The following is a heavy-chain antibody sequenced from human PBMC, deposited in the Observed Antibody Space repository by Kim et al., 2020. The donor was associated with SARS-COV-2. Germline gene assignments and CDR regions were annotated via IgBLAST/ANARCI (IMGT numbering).Heavy chain of an antibody. J-gene: IGHJ6*02. D-gene: IGHD2-2*01. CDR3: ARDGIVVVPAARAPNRIYDFWSGYNDYYYGMDV. CDR2: ISAYNGNT. CDR1: GYTFTSYG. Sequence: ASVKVSSKASGYTFTSYGISWVRQAPGQGLEWMGWISAYNGNTNYAQKLQGRVTMTTDTSTSTAYMELRSLRSDDTAVYYCARDGIVVVPAARAPNRIYDFWSGYNDYYYGMDVWGQGTTVTVSS. V-gene: IGHV1-18*01.